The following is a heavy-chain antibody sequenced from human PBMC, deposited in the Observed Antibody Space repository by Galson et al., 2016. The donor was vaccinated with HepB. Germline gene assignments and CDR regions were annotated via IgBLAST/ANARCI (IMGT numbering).Heavy chain of an antibody. Sequence: SLRLSCAASAFTFSSYSMSWVRQAPGKGLEWVSSISSSSSYIYYADSVKGRFTISRDNAQNSLYLQMNSLRAEDTAVYYCAGSYSNYYYYMDVWGKGTTVTVSS. J-gene: IGHJ6*03. CDR1: AFTFSSYS. CDR3: AGSYSNYYYYMDV. D-gene: IGHD3-10*01. V-gene: IGHV3-21*01. CDR2: ISSSSSYI.